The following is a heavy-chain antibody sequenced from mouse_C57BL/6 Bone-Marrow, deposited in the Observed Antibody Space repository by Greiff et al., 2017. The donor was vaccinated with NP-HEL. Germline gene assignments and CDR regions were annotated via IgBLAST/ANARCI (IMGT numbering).Heavy chain of an antibody. D-gene: IGHD1-1*01. CDR3: ARTSFYYYWYFDV. V-gene: IGHV5-17*01. J-gene: IGHJ1*03. CDR1: GFTFSDYG. CDR2: ISSGSSTI. Sequence: DVMLVESGGGLVKPGGSLKLSCAASGFTFSDYGMHWVRQAPEKGLEWVAYISSGSSTIYYADTVKGPFTISRDNAKNTLFLQMTSLRSEDTAMYYCARTSFYYYWYFDVWGTGTTVTVSS.